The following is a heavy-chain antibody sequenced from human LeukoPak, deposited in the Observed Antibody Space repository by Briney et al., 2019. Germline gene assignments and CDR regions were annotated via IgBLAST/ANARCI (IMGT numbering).Heavy chain of an antibody. V-gene: IGHV3-30*18. CDR1: GFTFSHYA. CDR3: VKGKDLYGALDI. CDR2: ISFDGTTK. Sequence: GGSLRLSCAASGFTFSHYALHWVRQAPGKGLDWAAIISFDGTTKYYADSVKGRFTISRDNSKNTLFLQMDSLRVEDTAVYYCVKGKDLYGALDIWGQGTMVTVSS. D-gene: IGHD3-16*01. J-gene: IGHJ3*02.